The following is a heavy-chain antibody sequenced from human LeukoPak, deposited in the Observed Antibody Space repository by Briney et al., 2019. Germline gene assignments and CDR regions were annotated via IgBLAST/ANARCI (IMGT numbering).Heavy chain of an antibody. CDR1: GGSISSYY. CDR2: IYTSGST. V-gene: IGHV4-4*07. Sequence: PSETLSLTCTVSGGSISSYYWGWIRQPAGKGLEWIGRIYTSGSTSYNPSLKSRVTMSVDTSKNQFSLKLSSVTAADTAVYYCARVVSDGSGSYYPDYWGQGTLVTVSS. J-gene: IGHJ4*02. D-gene: IGHD3-10*01. CDR3: ARVVSDGSGSYYPDY.